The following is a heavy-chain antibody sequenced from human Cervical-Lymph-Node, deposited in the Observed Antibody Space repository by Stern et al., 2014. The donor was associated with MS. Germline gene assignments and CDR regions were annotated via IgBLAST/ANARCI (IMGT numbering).Heavy chain of an antibody. CDR3: TKDRLFCSGGGCYGMDV. CDR1: GFTLRSYG. CDR2: ISNDGNEK. Sequence: VQLVESGGGVVQPGRSLRLSCAASGFTLRSYGMHWVRQAPGQGLEWVAVISNDGNEKYYADSVKGRFTISRDNSKNTVYLQMNSLRTEDTAVYYCTKDRLFCSGGGCYGMDVWGQGTTVTVSS. J-gene: IGHJ6*02. V-gene: IGHV3-30*18. D-gene: IGHD2-15*01.